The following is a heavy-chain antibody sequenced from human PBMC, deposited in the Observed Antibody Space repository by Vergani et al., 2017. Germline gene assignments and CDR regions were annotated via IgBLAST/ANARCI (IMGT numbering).Heavy chain of an antibody. CDR3: AMTIWGGYSGFSGRGDAFDI. Sequence: QVQPQESGPGLVKPSETLSLTCTVSGGSISSYYWSWIRQPPGKGLEWIGYIYYSGSTNYNPSLKSRVTISVDTSKNQFSLKLSSVTAADTAVYYCAMTIWGGYSGFSGRGDAFDIWGQGTMVTVSS. CDR2: IYYSGST. CDR1: GGSISSYY. J-gene: IGHJ3*02. D-gene: IGHD5-12*01. V-gene: IGHV4-59*01.